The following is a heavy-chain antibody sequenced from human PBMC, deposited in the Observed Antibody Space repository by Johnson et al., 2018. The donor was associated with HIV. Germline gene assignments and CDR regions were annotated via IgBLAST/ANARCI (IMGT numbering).Heavy chain of an antibody. CDR1: GFTFSDYY. Sequence: VQVVESGGGLVKPGGSLRLSCAASGFTFSDYYMSWIRQAPGKGLEWVSYISSSGSTIYYADSVKGRFTISRDNAKNSLYLQMNSLRAEDTAVYYCAKDRRELTPDAFDIWGQGTMVTVSS. CDR2: ISSSGSTI. V-gene: IGHV3-11*01. CDR3: AKDRRELTPDAFDI. J-gene: IGHJ3*02. D-gene: IGHD1-26*01.